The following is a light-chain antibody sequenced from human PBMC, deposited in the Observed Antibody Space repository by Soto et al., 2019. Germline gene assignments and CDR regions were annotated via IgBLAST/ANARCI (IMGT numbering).Light chain of an antibody. CDR2: AES. CDR1: QGISSD. V-gene: IGKV1-9*01. Sequence: DIQLTQSPSFLSLSLGDRVTITCRARQGISSDLAWYQQNPGKAPKPLIYAESILQGGVPSRFSGSGAGTEFTLTISSLQPEDFATYYCQQLTSYPFAFGPWIKADIK. J-gene: IGKJ3*01. CDR3: QQLTSYPFA.